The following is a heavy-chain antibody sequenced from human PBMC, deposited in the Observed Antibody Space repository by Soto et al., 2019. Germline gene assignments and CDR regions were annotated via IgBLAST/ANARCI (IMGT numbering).Heavy chain of an antibody. CDR2: ISGGGDGT. Sequence: EVQLLESGGGLVQPGGSLRLSCAASGFTFGNYAMIWVRQAPGKGLEWVSTISGGGDGTYYADSVRGRFPISRENSRNTVYLQMNILRAEDTAVYYCAKKGLGSLATYCSTGDCHYAFDIWGQGTMVTVSS. D-gene: IGHD2-15*01. CDR1: GFTFGNYA. CDR3: AKKGLGSLATYCSTGDCHYAFDI. V-gene: IGHV3-23*01. J-gene: IGHJ3*02.